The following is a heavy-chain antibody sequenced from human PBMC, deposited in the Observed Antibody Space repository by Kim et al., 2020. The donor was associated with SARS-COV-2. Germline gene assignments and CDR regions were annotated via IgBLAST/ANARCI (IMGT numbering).Heavy chain of an antibody. Sequence: YYAESVKDRFTSAREKSKKSLYLQMNSLRTEDTALYYCAKVKSGSYYLNYWGQGTLVTVSS. J-gene: IGHJ4*02. V-gene: IGHV3-43*01. CDR3: AKVKSGSYYLNY. D-gene: IGHD1-26*01.